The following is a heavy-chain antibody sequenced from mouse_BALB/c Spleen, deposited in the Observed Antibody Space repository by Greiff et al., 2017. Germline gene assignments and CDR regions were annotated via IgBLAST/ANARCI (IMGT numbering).Heavy chain of an antibody. CDR1: GYAFSSSW. CDR3: ASGSSYAMDY. J-gene: IGHJ4*01. Sequence: VQLQQSGPELVKPGASVKISCKASGYAFSSSWMNWVKQRPGQGLEWIGRIYPGDGDTNYNGKFKGKATLTADKSSSTAYMQLSSLTSVDSAVYFCASGSSYAMDYWGQGTSVTVSS. D-gene: IGHD1-1*01. CDR2: IYPGDGDT. V-gene: IGHV1-82*01.